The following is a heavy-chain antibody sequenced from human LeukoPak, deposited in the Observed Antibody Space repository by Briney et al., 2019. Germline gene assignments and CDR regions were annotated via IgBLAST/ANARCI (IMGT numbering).Heavy chain of an antibody. CDR3: ARDSDFDSSGYYPYYYYYYNMDV. CDR1: GFTFSSYS. D-gene: IGHD3-22*01. CDR2: ISSSSSYI. V-gene: IGHV3-21*01. Sequence: GGSLRLSCAASGFTFSSYSMNWVRQAPGKGLEWVSSISSSSSYIYYADSVKGRFTISRDNAKNSLSLQMNSLRAEDTAVYYCARDSDFDSSGYYPYYYYYYNMDVWGQGTTVTVSS. J-gene: IGHJ6*02.